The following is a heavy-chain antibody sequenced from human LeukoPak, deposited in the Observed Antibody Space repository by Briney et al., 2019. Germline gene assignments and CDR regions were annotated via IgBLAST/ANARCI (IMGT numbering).Heavy chain of an antibody. D-gene: IGHD3-3*01. Sequence: GVSLRLSCAASGFTFSSYAMSWVRQAPGKGLEWVSAISGSGGSTYYADSVKGRFTISRDNSKNTLYLQMNSLRAEDTAVYYCAKDFGYDFWSGYYGSYGMDVWGQGTTVTVPS. V-gene: IGHV3-23*01. J-gene: IGHJ6*02. CDR2: ISGSGGST. CDR1: GFTFSSYA. CDR3: AKDFGYDFWSGYYGSYGMDV.